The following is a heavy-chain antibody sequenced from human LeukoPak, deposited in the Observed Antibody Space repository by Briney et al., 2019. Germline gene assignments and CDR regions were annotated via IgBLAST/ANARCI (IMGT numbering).Heavy chain of an antibody. D-gene: IGHD3-22*01. CDR3: AREGRYYYDSSGYYSFDY. CDR1: GYTFTSYG. J-gene: IGHJ4*02. CDR2: ISAYNGNT. V-gene: IGHV1-18*01. Sequence: ASVKVSCKASGYTFTSYGISWVRQAPGQGLEWMGWISAYNGNTDYAQKLQGRVTMTTDTSTSTAYMELRSLRSDDTAVYYCAREGRYYYDSSGYYSFDYWGQGTLVTVSS.